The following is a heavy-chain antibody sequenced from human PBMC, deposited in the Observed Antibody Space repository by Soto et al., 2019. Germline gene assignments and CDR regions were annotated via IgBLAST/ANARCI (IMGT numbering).Heavy chain of an antibody. Sequence: EVQLVESGGDLVQPGGSLRLSCAASGFTFSSYWMTWVRQAPGRGLEWVANIRQDGSKRYYVDSVKGRFTISRDNAKNSLFLKMDSLRAEDTAVYYCAGGGGWLVEVWGQGTLVTVSS. CDR2: IRQDGSKR. D-gene: IGHD6-19*01. CDR1: GFTFSSYW. CDR3: AGGGGWLVEV. J-gene: IGHJ4*02. V-gene: IGHV3-7*05.